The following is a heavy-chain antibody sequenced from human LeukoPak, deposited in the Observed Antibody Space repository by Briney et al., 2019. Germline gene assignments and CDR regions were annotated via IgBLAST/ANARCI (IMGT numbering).Heavy chain of an antibody. V-gene: IGHV4-39*07. CDR1: GGSIRSSYYY. J-gene: IGHJ4*02. D-gene: IGHD5-24*01. Sequence: SETLSLTCTVSGGSIRSSYYYWGWIRQPPGKGLEWIGSIYDSGSTYYNPSLKSRVTISVDTSKNQFSLKLSPVTAADTAVYYCARVRGRDGYNSDYWGQGTLVTVSS. CDR2: IYDSGST. CDR3: ARVRGRDGYNSDY.